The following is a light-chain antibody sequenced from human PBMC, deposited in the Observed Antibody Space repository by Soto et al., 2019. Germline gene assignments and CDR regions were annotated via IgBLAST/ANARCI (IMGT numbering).Light chain of an antibody. V-gene: IGKV3-15*01. Sequence: EIVMTQSPATLSVSPGERATLSCRASQSVSSNLAWYQQKPGQAPRLLIYGASTRATGIPARFSCSGSGTEFTLTISSLQSEDFAVYNCKQYNNWPLTFGGGTKVETK. CDR1: QSVSSN. CDR2: GAS. CDR3: KQYNNWPLT. J-gene: IGKJ4*01.